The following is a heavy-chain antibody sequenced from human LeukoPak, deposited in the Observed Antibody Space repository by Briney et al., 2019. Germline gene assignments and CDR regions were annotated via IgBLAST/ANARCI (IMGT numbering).Heavy chain of an antibody. D-gene: IGHD2-15*01. J-gene: IGHJ4*02. CDR1: GFTFSSYA. CDR2: ISGGGATT. CDR3: ATANFCSSGACLFDY. Sequence: QPGGSLRLSCAASGFTFSSYAMSWVRQAPGKELEWVSGISGGGATTYYADSVKGRFTISRDNSKDTVYLQLISLRAEDTAVYFCATANFCSSGACLFDYWGQGTLVTVSS. V-gene: IGHV3-23*01.